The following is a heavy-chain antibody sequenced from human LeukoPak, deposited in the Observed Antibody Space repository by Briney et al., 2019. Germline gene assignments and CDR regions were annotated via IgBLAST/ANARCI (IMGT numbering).Heavy chain of an antibody. V-gene: IGHV3-21*04. D-gene: IGHD3-10*01. CDR3: ARIVWFGEYSDY. CDR1: GFTFSSYS. J-gene: IGHJ4*02. Sequence: GGSLRLSCAASGFTFSSYSMNWVRQAPGKGLEWVSSISSSSSYIYYADSVKGRFTISRDNAKNSLYLQLNSLRAEDTAVYYCARIVWFGEYSDYWGQGTLVTVSS. CDR2: ISSSSSYI.